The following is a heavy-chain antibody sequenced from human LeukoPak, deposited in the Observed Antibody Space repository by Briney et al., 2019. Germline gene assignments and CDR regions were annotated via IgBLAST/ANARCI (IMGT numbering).Heavy chain of an antibody. Sequence: PGGSLRLSCAASGFTFSSYSTNWVRQAPGKGLEWVSYISSSSGTIYSADSVKGRFTITRDNAKNSLYLQMNSLRDEDTAVYYCAKETVVVVAATPDAFDIWAKRPIVTVSS. CDR2: ISSSSGTI. CDR1: GFTFSSYS. D-gene: IGHD2-15*01. V-gene: IGHV3-48*02. CDR3: AKETVVVVAATPDAFDI. J-gene: IGHJ3*02.